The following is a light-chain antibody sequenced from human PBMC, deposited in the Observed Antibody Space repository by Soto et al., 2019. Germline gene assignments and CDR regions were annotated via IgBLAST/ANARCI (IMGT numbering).Light chain of an antibody. CDR2: SAS. CDR3: QQYYDWPWT. CDR1: QSVSNN. V-gene: IGKV3-15*01. Sequence: EIVMTQSPGTLSVSPGERATLSCRASQSVSNNLAWYQHKPGQAPRLLIYSASTRATAVPARFSGSGSGTDLTLTISSLQSEDFAVYYCQQYYDWPWTFGQGTKVDIK. J-gene: IGKJ1*01.